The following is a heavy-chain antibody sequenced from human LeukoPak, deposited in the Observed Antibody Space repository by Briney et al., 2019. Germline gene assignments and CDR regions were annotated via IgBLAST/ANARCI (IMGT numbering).Heavy chain of an antibody. V-gene: IGHV3-23*01. CDR3: ARSWFGEYGGGAFDI. CDR1: GFTFSSYG. J-gene: IGHJ3*02. D-gene: IGHD3-10*01. Sequence: GGSLRLSCAASGFTFSSYGMSWVRQAPGKGLEWVSAISGSGGSTFYADSVKGRFTISRDNSKNTLYLQMNSLRAEDTAVFYCARSWFGEYGGGAFDIWGQGTMVTVSS. CDR2: ISGSGGST.